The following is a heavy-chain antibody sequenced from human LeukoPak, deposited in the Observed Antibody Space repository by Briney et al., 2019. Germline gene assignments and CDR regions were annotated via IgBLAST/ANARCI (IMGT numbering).Heavy chain of an antibody. CDR1: GGSISSYY. Sequence: SGTLSLTCIVSGGSISSYYWSWLRQPPGKGLEWIGYIYYSGSTNYNPSLKSRVTISVDTSKNQFSLKLSSVTAADTAVYYCARGTDLNFDYWGQGTLVTVSS. CDR2: IYYSGST. CDR3: ARGTDLNFDY. J-gene: IGHJ4*02. D-gene: IGHD4-17*01. V-gene: IGHV4-59*01.